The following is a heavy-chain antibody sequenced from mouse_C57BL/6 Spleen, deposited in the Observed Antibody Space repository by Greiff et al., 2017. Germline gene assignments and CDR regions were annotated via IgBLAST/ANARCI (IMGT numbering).Heavy chain of an antibody. CDR2: INPSSGYT. V-gene: IGHV1-4*01. CDR3: ARFDGHAMDY. J-gene: IGHJ4*01. Sequence: QVQLQQSGAELARPGASVKMSCKASGYTFTSYTMHWVKQRPGQGLEWIGYINPSSGYTKYNQKFKDKATLTADNSSSTAYMQLSSLTSEDSAVXYCARFDGHAMDYWGQGTSVTVSS. D-gene: IGHD2-3*01. CDR1: GYTFTSYT.